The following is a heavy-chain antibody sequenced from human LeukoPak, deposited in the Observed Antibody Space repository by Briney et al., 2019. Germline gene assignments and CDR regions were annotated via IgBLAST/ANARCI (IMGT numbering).Heavy chain of an antibody. CDR1: GFTSSGSA. J-gene: IGHJ4*02. V-gene: IGHV3-21*01. CDR2: ISYSGPHM. Sequence: GGSLRLSCAVSGFTSSGSAMHWVRQAPGKGLEWVSSISYSGPHMFYADSVRGRFTISRDNAENSLFLQMNSLRAEDTAVYFCASNDYRDEGIDSWGQGTLVTVSS. CDR3: ASNDYRDEGIDS. D-gene: IGHD4-17*01.